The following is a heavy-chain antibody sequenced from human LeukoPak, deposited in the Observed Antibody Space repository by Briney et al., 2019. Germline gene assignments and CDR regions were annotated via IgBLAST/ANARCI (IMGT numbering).Heavy chain of an antibody. CDR2: IIPIFGTA. CDR3: ARDQCPYYYDSSGYYSY. CDR1: GGTFSSYA. V-gene: IGHV1-69*05. D-gene: IGHD3-22*01. J-gene: IGHJ4*02. Sequence: SVKVSCKASGGTFSSYAISWVRQAPGQGLEWMGGIIPIFGTANYAQKFQGRVTITTDESTSTAYMELSSLRSEDTAVYYCARDQCPYYYDSSGYYSYWGQGTLVTVSS.